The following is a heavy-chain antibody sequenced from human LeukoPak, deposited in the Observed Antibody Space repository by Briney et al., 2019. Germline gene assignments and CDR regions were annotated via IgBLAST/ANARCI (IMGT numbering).Heavy chain of an antibody. Sequence: GESLKISCKGSGYTFTSYWIGWVRQIPGTGLEWVGIIYPGESETRYSPSFQGQVTISADKSISTAYLQWDSLKASDTAMYYCARKTSGYYLHWYFDLWGRGTLVTVSS. CDR1: GYTFTSYW. CDR2: IYPGESET. V-gene: IGHV5-51*01. D-gene: IGHD3-22*01. J-gene: IGHJ2*01. CDR3: ARKTSGYYLHWYFDL.